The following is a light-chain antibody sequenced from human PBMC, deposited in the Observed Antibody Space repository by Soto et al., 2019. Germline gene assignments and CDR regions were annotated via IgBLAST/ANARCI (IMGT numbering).Light chain of an antibody. V-gene: IGLV1-44*01. CDR1: SSNIGSNT. Sequence: QSVLTQPPSASGTPGQRVTISCSGSSSNIGSNTVNWYQQLPVTSPKLLIYSSNQRPSGVPDRFSGSKSGTSASLAISGLQSEDEADYYCATWDDSLNGYVFGTGTKV. J-gene: IGLJ1*01. CDR2: SSN. CDR3: ATWDDSLNGYV.